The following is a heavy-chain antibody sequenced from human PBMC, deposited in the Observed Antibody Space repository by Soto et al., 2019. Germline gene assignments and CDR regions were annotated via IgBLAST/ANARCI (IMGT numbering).Heavy chain of an antibody. D-gene: IGHD6-25*01. CDR1: GFTFDDYS. J-gene: IGHJ3*02. CDR2: ISWDGGST. Sequence: EVQLVESGGVVVQPGGSLRLSCAASGFTFDDYSMHWVRQAPGEGLEWVSLISWDGGSTYYADSVKGRFTISRDNSKNSLYLQMNSLRTEDTALYYCAKDIRAADAFDIWGQGTMVTVSS. V-gene: IGHV3-43*01. CDR3: AKDIRAADAFDI.